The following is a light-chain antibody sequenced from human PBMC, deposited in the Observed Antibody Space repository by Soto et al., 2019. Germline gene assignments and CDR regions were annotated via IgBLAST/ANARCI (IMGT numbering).Light chain of an antibody. J-gene: IGLJ1*01. Sequence: QSALTQPASVSGSPGQSITISCTGTSSDVGAYNYVSWYQQHPGKAPKLMIYDVSNRPSGISNRFSGSKSGNTASLTISGLQAEDEADYYFRSSTSCSIPYVFRTGRTVP. V-gene: IGLV2-14*01. CDR3: RSSTSCSIPYV. CDR2: DVS. CDR1: SSDVGAYNY.